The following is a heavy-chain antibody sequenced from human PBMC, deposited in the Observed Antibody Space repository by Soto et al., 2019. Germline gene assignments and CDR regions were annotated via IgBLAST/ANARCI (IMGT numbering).Heavy chain of an antibody. V-gene: IGHV1-18*01. CDR3: ARVRGDIVVVPAATPYYYYGMDV. CDR2: ISAYDGNT. J-gene: IGHJ6*02. Sequence: ASVKVSCKASGYTFTSYGISWVRQAPGQGLEWMGWISAYDGNTNYAQKLQGRVTMTTDTSTSTAYMELRSLRSDDTAVYYCARVRGDIVVVPAATPYYYYGMDVWGQGTTVTVSS. D-gene: IGHD2-2*01. CDR1: GYTFTSYG.